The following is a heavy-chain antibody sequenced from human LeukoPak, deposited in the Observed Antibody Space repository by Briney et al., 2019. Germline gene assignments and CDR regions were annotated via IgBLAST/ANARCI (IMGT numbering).Heavy chain of an antibody. CDR1: GYTFTSYY. V-gene: IGHV1-46*01. CDR2: INPSDGST. J-gene: IGHJ4*02. D-gene: IGHD3-10*01. CDR3: ARDFYGTYYYGSGSFDY. Sequence: ASVKVSCKASGYTFTSYYMHWVRQAPGQGLEWMGIINPSDGSTTYAQKFQGRVTMTRDMSTSTVYMDLISLRSDDTAVYYCARDFYGTYYYGSGSFDYWGQGTLVTVSS.